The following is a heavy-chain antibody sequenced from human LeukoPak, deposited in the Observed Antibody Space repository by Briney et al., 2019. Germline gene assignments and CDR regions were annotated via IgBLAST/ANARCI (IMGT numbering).Heavy chain of an antibody. Sequence: GESLKISCKGSGYSFTSYWIAWVRQMPGKGLEWMGIIYPGDSDTTYSPSFQGQVTISADRSIGTAYLQWSSLKASDTAMYYCARRHYGSGSYEFDLWGQGTLVTVSS. D-gene: IGHD3-10*01. V-gene: IGHV5-51*01. CDR1: GYSFTSYW. CDR3: ARRHYGSGSYEFDL. CDR2: IYPGDSDT. J-gene: IGHJ4*02.